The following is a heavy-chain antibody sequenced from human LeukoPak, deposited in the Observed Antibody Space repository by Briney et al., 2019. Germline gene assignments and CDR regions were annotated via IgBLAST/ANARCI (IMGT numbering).Heavy chain of an antibody. CDR3: ARQYSAYDY. CDR2: IYPSDSDT. D-gene: IGHD5-12*01. CDR1: GSRFTTYW. J-gene: IGHJ4*02. Sequence: GASLKTSYKGSGSRFTTYWIAWGRPMPGKGVEWMGIIYPSDSDTRDSTSFQGQVTISPDKSISTAYLQWSSLKASDTAMYYCARQYSAYDYWGQGTLVTVSS. V-gene: IGHV5-51*01.